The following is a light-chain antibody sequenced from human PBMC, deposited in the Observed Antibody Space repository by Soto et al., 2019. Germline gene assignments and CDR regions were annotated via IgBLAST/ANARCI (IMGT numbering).Light chain of an antibody. CDR2: LGS. J-gene: IGKJ4*01. Sequence: DIVMTQSPLSLPVTPGEPASISCRSSQSLLGGDGKNYLDWYLQKPGQSPQLLIYLGSNRASGVPGRFSGSGSGTEFTLSITRVEAEDVGVYYCMQGLRTPLTFGGGTKVEIK. V-gene: IGKV2-28*01. CDR3: MQGLRTPLT. CDR1: QSLLGGDGKNY.